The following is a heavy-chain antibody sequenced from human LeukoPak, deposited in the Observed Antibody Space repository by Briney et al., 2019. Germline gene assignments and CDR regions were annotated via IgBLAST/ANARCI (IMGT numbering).Heavy chain of an antibody. J-gene: IGHJ4*02. CDR1: GFTFSSYR. CDR2: ISSSSSTI. D-gene: IGHD4-17*01. V-gene: IGHV3-48*04. CDR3: ARRLRRNYFDY. Sequence: PGGSLRLSCAASGFTFSSYRMNWVRQAPGKGLEWVSYISSSSSTIYYADSVKGRFTISRDNAKNSLYLQMNSLRAEDTAVYYCARRLRRNYFDYWGQGTLVTVSS.